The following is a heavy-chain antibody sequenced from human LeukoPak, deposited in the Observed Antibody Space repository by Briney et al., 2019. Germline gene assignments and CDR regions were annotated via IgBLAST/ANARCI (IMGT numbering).Heavy chain of an antibody. CDR3: ARLIAAAGDFDY. CDR1: GYTFTSYG. Sequence: GASVKVSCKASGYTFTSYGINWVRQATGQGLEWMGWMNPNSGNTGYAQKFQGRVTMTRNTSISTAYMELSSLRSEDTAVYYCARLIAAAGDFDYWGQGTLVTVSS. V-gene: IGHV1-8*01. D-gene: IGHD6-13*01. J-gene: IGHJ4*02. CDR2: MNPNSGNT.